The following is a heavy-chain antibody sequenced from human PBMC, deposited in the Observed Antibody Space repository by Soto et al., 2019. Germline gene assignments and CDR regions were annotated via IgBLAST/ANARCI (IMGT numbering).Heavy chain of an antibody. CDR3: ASTSSSWYNWFDP. Sequence: PSETLSLTCAVYGGSFSGYYWSWIRQPPGKGLEWIGEINHSGSTNYNPSLKSRVTISVDTSKNQFSLKLSSVTAADTAVYYCASTSSSWYNWFDPRGQGTLVTVSS. D-gene: IGHD6-13*01. CDR1: GGSFSGYY. V-gene: IGHV4-34*01. CDR2: INHSGST. J-gene: IGHJ5*02.